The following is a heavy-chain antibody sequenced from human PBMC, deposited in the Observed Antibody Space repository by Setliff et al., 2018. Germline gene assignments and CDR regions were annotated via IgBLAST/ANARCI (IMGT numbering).Heavy chain of an antibody. CDR1: GYTFTTYV. CDR3: ARQVYCSSLGCQFYSFYMDV. D-gene: IGHD2-2*01. CDR2: INPDNGNT. Sequence: ASVKVSCKALGYTFTTYVMHWVRQAPGQRLEWMGWINPDNGNTKYSQQFQGRVTITRDTSANTAYMELSSLRSEDTAVYYCARQVYCSSLGCQFYSFYMDVWGKGTTVTVSS. V-gene: IGHV1-3*01. J-gene: IGHJ6*03.